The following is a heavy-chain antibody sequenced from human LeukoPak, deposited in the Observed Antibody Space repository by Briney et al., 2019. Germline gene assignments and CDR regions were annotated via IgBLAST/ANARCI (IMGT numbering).Heavy chain of an antibody. CDR3: ARGGDMATVPHLHYFDY. V-gene: IGHV1-46*01. CDR1: GYTFTSYY. D-gene: IGHD5-24*01. J-gene: IGHJ4*02. Sequence: ASVKVSCKASGYTFTSYYMHWVRQAPGQGPEWMGIINPSGGSTTYAQKFQGRVSMTRDTSTTTVYMELSSLRSEDTAVYYCARGGDMATVPHLHYFDYWGQGTLVTVSS. CDR2: INPSGGST.